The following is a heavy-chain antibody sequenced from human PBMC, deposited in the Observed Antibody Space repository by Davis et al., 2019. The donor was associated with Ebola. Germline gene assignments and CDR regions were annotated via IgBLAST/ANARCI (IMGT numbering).Heavy chain of an antibody. D-gene: IGHD3-3*01. J-gene: IGHJ4*02. V-gene: IGHV3-21*01. CDR2: ISSSSSYI. CDR1: GFTFSSYS. Sequence: GESLKISCAASGFTFSSYSMNWVRQAPGKGLEWVSSISSSSSYIYYADSVKGRFTISRDNAKNSLYLQMNSLRAEDTAVYYCARDRHYDFWSGYYIAAFDYWGQGTLVTVSS. CDR3: ARDRHYDFWSGYYIAAFDY.